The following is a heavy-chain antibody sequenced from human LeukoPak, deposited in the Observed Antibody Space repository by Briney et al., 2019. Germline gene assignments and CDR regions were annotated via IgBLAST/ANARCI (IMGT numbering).Heavy chain of an antibody. V-gene: IGHV4-39*07. CDR2: IYYSGST. D-gene: IGHD3-16*01. CDR3: AREMLEYLYKDY. CDR1: GGPISSSNYY. Sequence: SETLSLTCTVSGGPISSSNYYWGWIRQPPGKGLEWIGSIYYSGSTYYNPSLKSRVTISVDTSKNQFSLKLSSVTAADTAVYFCAREMLEYLYKDYWGQGALVTVSS. J-gene: IGHJ4*02.